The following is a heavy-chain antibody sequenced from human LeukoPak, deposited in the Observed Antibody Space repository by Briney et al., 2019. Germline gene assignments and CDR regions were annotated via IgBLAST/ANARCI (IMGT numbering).Heavy chain of an antibody. V-gene: IGHV1-8*01. CDR3: ASILVVTLSGAFDI. D-gene: IGHD3-22*01. CDR1: GYTFTSYD. J-gene: IGHJ3*02. Sequence: ASVKVSCKASGYTFTSYDINWVRQATGQGLEWMGWMNPNSGNTGYAQKFQGRVTMTRNTYISTAYMEMSSLRSEDTAVNYCASILVVTLSGAFDIWGQGTMVTVSS. CDR2: MNPNSGNT.